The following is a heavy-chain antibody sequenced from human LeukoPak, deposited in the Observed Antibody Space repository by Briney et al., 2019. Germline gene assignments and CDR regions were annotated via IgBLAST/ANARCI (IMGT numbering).Heavy chain of an antibody. CDR2: IIPILGIA. Sequence: SVKVSCKASGGTFSSYTISWVRQAPGQGLEWMGRIIPILGIANYAQKFQGRVTITADTSTSTAYMELSSLRSEDTAVYYCARSSRSGTTADYWGQGTLVTVSS. V-gene: IGHV1-69*02. CDR1: GGTFSSYT. D-gene: IGHD1-26*01. J-gene: IGHJ4*02. CDR3: ARSSRSGTTADY.